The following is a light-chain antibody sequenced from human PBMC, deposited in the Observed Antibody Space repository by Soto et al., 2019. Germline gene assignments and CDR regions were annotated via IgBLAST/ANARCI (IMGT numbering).Light chain of an antibody. CDR3: QVWDSSTARV. Sequence: SYELTLPLSVSVALGQTARITCGGNNIGSKNVHWYQQQPGQAPVLVIYRDSNRPSGIPERFSGSNSGNTATLTISRAQAGDEADYYCQVWDSSTARVFGGGTKLTVL. J-gene: IGLJ3*02. V-gene: IGLV3-9*01. CDR2: RDS. CDR1: NIGSKN.